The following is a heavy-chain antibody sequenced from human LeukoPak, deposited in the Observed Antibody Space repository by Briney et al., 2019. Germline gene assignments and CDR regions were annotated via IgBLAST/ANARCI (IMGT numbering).Heavy chain of an antibody. CDR3: ASYFVPTNAFDI. Sequence: GGSLRLSCAASGFTFSSYAMHWVRQAPGKGLEWVAVISYDGSNKYYAGSVKGRFTISRDNSKNTLYLQMNSLRAEDTAVYYCASYFVPTNAFDIWGQGTMVTVSS. CDR2: ISYDGSNK. CDR1: GFTFSSYA. V-gene: IGHV3-30*04. D-gene: IGHD2/OR15-2a*01. J-gene: IGHJ3*02.